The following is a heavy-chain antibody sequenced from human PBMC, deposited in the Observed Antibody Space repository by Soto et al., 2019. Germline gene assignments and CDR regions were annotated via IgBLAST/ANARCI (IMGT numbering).Heavy chain of an antibody. J-gene: IGHJ4*02. D-gene: IGHD3-22*01. CDR1: GGTFSSYA. CDR3: AREGYYDSSGYWPFDY. CDR2: IIPIFGTA. V-gene: IGHV1-69*13. Sequence: GASVKVSCKASGGTFSSYAISWVRQAPGQGLEWMGGIIPIFGTANYAQKFQGRVTITADESTSTAYMELSSLRSEDTAVYYCAREGYYDSSGYWPFDYWGQGTLVTVSS.